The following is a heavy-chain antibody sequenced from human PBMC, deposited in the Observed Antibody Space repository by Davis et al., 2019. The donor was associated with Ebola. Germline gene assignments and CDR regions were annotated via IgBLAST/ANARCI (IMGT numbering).Heavy chain of an antibody. Sequence: ASVKVSCKASGYTFTSYGITWVRQAPGQGLEWMGWINPHNGNTNYAQNVQGRVTMTTDTSTSTAYMEVGILRSDDTAVYYCARSMRYYDILTGYYKFDYWGQGTLVTVSS. D-gene: IGHD3-9*01. CDR1: GYTFTSYG. CDR3: ARSMRYYDILTGYYKFDY. V-gene: IGHV1-18*04. CDR2: INPHNGNT. J-gene: IGHJ4*02.